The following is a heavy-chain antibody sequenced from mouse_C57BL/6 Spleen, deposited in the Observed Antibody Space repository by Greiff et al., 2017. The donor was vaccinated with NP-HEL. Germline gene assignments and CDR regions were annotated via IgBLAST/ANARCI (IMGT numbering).Heavy chain of an antibody. CDR1: GYAFSSSW. J-gene: IGHJ2*01. CDR3: ARGDYPYYFDL. V-gene: IGHV1-82*01. CDR2: IYPGDGDT. D-gene: IGHD2-4*01. Sequence: QVQLQQSGPELVKPGASVKISCKASGYAFSSSWMNWVKQRPGKGLEWIGRIYPGDGDTNYNGKFKGKATLTADKSSSTAYMQLSSLTSEDSAVYFCARGDYPYYFDLWGQGTTLTVSS.